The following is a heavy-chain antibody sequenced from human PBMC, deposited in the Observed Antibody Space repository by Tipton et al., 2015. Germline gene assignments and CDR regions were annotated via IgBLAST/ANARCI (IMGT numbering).Heavy chain of an antibody. CDR2: IHYGGDT. CDR3: ARDLEHGMDV. CDR1: GGSVSSGSYY. D-gene: IGHD5-24*01. J-gene: IGHJ6*02. Sequence: TLSLTCTVSGGSVSSGSYYWGWIHQPPGTGLERIASIHYGGDTHYNPSIMSRVTISVDTSKNQFSLTLNALTAADTAVYYCARDLEHGMDVWGQGTTVTVSS. V-gene: IGHV4-39*07.